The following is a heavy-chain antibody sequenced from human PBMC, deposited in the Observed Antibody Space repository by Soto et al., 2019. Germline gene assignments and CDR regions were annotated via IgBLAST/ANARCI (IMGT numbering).Heavy chain of an antibody. J-gene: IGHJ5*01. Sequence: SETLSLTCAVSGYSISSGYYWGWIRQPPGKGLEWIGSMFHSGSTYYNPSLKSRVTISVDTSKNHFSLKLSSVTAADTAVYYCARGHIVVVPTVGWFDSWGHGTLVTVSS. CDR1: GYSISSGYY. CDR3: ARGHIVVVPTVGWFDS. V-gene: IGHV4-38-2*01. D-gene: IGHD2-2*01. CDR2: MFHSGST.